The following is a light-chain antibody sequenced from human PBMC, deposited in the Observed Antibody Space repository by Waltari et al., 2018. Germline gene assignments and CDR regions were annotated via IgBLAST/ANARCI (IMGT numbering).Light chain of an antibody. V-gene: IGLV1-47*01. J-gene: IGLJ2*01. CDR1: SPNIGSHY. CDR2: RNN. Sequence: QSALTPPPSASGTPGQRVTISCSGSSPNIGSHYDSWYQQPPGTAPKLLIYRNNQRPSGVPDRFSGSKSGTSASLAISGLRSEDEADYYCAAWDDSLSGPVFGGGTKLTVL. CDR3: AAWDDSLSGPV.